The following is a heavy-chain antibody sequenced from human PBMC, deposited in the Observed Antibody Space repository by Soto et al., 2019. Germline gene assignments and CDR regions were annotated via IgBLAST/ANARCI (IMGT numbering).Heavy chain of an antibody. CDR1: GYTFTTYG. CDR2: ISVYNGNT. CDR3: ARLLLPSHLVGATSSTNYYAMDV. D-gene: IGHD1-26*01. J-gene: IGHJ6*02. V-gene: IGHV1-18*01. Sequence: QVQLVQSGPEVKKPGASVKVSCKASGYTFTTYGINWVRQAPGQRLEWMGWISVYNGNTNYAQKFQGRITMTTDTSASTAYMELGSLRPDDTALYYCARLLLPSHLVGATSSTNYYAMDVWGQGTTVTVSS.